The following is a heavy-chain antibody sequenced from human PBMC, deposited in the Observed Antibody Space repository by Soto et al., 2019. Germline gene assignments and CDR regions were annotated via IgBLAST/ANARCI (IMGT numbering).Heavy chain of an antibody. D-gene: IGHD6-13*01. CDR2: VYYNGNT. Sequence: SETLSLTCTVSGGSISSGDYYWSWIRQPPGKGLEWIGYVYYNGNTNYNPSLMSRITISVDTSKNQFSLNLTSVTAADTAVYYCARGILAAADYYFDYWGQGTLVTVSS. V-gene: IGHV4-61*08. J-gene: IGHJ4*02. CDR3: ARGILAAADYYFDY. CDR1: GGSISSGDYY.